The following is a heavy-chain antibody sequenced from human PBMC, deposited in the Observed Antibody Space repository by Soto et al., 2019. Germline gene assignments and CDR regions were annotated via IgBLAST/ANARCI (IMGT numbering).Heavy chain of an antibody. CDR1: GYSFTSYW. V-gene: IGHV5-51*01. J-gene: IGHJ5*02. CDR3: ARCPHSSFNWFDP. Sequence: PGESLKISCKGSGYSFTSYWIDWVRQMPGKGLEWMGIIYPGDSDTRYSPSFQGQVTISADKSISTAYLQWSSLKASDTAMYYCARCPHSSFNWFDPWGQGTLVTVSS. CDR2: IYPGDSDT. D-gene: IGHD6-6*01.